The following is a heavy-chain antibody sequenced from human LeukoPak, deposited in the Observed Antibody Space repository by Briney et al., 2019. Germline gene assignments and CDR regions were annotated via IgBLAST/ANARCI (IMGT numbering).Heavy chain of an antibody. D-gene: IGHD4-17*01. Sequence: GGSLRLSSAASGFSFISYGMHWVRQAPGKGLEWVGVISDDGRSKDYADSVKGRFTISRDNSKDTLYLQMNSRRAEDTAVYYCAKRPSDYGDYVSYFDYWGQGTLVTVSS. CDR1: GFSFISYG. V-gene: IGHV3-30*18. CDR3: AKRPSDYGDYVSYFDY. CDR2: ISDDGRSK. J-gene: IGHJ4*02.